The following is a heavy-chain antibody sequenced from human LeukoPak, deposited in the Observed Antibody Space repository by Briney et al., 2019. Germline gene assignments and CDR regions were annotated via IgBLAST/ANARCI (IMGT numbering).Heavy chain of an antibody. CDR3: ASFGAHSFDY. D-gene: IGHD3-10*01. V-gene: IGHV7-4-1*02. CDR2: INTGTGNP. Sequence: ASVKVSCKTCGYTFTSYAKNWVRQAPGQGLEFMGWINTGTGNPTYAQGFTGRFVFSLDTSVSTAYLQISTLKPEDTAVYYCASFGAHSFDYWGQGTLVTVSS. J-gene: IGHJ4*02. CDR1: GYTFTSYA.